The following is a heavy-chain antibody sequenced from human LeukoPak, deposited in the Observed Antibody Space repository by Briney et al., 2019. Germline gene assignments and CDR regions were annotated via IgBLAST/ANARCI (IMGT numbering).Heavy chain of an antibody. CDR1: GGSISSYY. V-gene: IGHV4-59*01. CDR2: IYYSGST. D-gene: IGHD4-17*01. CDR3: AKGSYGDYGGYFDL. Sequence: SETLSLTCTVSGGSISSYYWSWIRQPPGKGLERIGYIYYSGSTNYNPSLKSRVTISVDTSKNQFSLKLSSVSAADTAVYYCAKGSYGDYGGYFDLWGRGTLVTVSS. J-gene: IGHJ2*01.